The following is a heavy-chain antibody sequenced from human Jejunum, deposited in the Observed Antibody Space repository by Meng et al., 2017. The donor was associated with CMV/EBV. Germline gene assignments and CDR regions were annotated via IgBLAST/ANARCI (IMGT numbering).Heavy chain of an antibody. Sequence: SCKASGYTFNHFYLHWVRQAPGQGLEWMGWVNPNNGGADYAQKFQGRVIMTSDTSISTVYMELSRLTFDDTAVYYCARGPWGFDLWGQGTLVTVSS. J-gene: IGHJ4*02. CDR3: ARGPWGFDL. V-gene: IGHV1-2*02. CDR2: VNPNNGGA. D-gene: IGHD7-27*01. CDR1: GYTFNHFY.